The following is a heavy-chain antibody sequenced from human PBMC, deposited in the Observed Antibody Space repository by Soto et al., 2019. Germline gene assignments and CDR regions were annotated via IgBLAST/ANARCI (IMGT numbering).Heavy chain of an antibody. CDR2: IYYSGST. CDR3: ARVLYDSSGYYSHFDY. D-gene: IGHD3-22*01. CDR1: GGSISSGGYY. Sequence: PSETLSLTCTVSGGSISSGGYYWSWIRQHPGKGLEWIGYIYYSGSTYYNPSLKSRVTISVDTSKNQFSLKLSSVTAADTAVYYCARVLYDSSGYYSHFDYWGQGTLVTVSS. J-gene: IGHJ4*02. V-gene: IGHV4-31*03.